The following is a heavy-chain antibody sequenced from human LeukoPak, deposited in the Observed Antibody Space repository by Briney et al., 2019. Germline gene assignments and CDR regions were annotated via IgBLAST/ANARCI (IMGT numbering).Heavy chain of an antibody. CDR3: ARDGAVAGTGDCFDY. D-gene: IGHD6-19*01. V-gene: IGHV3-20*04. CDR1: GFTFDDYG. J-gene: IGHJ4*02. CDR2: INWNGGRT. Sequence: GGSLRLSCAACGFTFDDYGMSWVRHAPGKGLEWVSGINWNGGRTVYADSVKGRFTISRDTAKNSLYLQMNSLRAEDTALYYCARDGAVAGTGDCFDYWGQGTLVTVSS.